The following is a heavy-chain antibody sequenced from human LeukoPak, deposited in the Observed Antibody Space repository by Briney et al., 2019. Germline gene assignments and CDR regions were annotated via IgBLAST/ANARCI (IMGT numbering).Heavy chain of an antibody. D-gene: IGHD3-10*01. CDR3: ARVATRGSDY. CDR1: GFTFSSYT. V-gene: IGHV3-48*04. Sequence: GGSLRLSCAASGFTFSSYTMNWVRQAPGKGLEWLSYIVSSSSTTYYADSVKGRFTISRDNAKNSLYLQMNSLRAEDTAVYYCARVATRGSDYWGQGTLVTASS. J-gene: IGHJ4*02. CDR2: IVSSSSTT.